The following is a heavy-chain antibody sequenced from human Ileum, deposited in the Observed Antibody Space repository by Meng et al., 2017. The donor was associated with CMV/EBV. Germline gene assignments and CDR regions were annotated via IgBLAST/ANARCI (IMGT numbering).Heavy chain of an antibody. Sequence: QRQHCGAGQLKPPQTPSLPCAVHKSSISSYYCSWICQPPRNGLDRNGQINNHTSTNSYHPPKSPVTISIYTARNQVSFTLTSMTAADTAVDYYSRASPQRRFLSYWGQGTLVTVSS. D-gene: IGHD3-3*01. V-gene: IGHV4-34*01. CDR3: SRASPQRRFLSY. J-gene: IGHJ4*02. CDR2: INNHTST. CDR1: KSSISSYY.